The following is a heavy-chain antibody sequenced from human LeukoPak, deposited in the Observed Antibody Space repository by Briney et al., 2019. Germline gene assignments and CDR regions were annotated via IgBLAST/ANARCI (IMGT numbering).Heavy chain of an antibody. V-gene: IGHV4-34*01. J-gene: IGHJ4*02. Sequence: SETLSLTCAVYGGSFSGYYWSWIRQPPGKGLEWIGEINHSGSTNYNPSLKSRVTISVDTSKNQFSLKLSSVTAADTAVYYCAGERWYCIGGGCYTPSGYTFDYWGQGTLVTVSS. D-gene: IGHD2-8*02. CDR2: INHSGST. CDR3: AGERWYCIGGGCYTPSGYTFDY. CDR1: GGSFSGYY.